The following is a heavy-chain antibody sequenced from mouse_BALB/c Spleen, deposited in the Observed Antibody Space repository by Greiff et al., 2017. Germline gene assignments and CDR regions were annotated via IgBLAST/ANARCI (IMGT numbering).Heavy chain of an antibody. CDR1: GFSLTSYD. V-gene: IGHV2-9-2*01. CDR3: VRDSMGFAY. Sequence: VKLVESGPGLVAPSQSLSITCTVSGFSLTSYDISWIRQPPGKGLEWLGVIWTGGGTNYNSAFMSRLSISKDNSKSQVFLKMNSLQTDDTAIYYCVRDSMGFAYWGQGTLVTVSA. J-gene: IGHJ3*01. CDR2: IWTGGGT.